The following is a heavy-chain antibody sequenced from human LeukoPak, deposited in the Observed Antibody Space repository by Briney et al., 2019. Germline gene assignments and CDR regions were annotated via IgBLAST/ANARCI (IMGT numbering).Heavy chain of an antibody. J-gene: IGHJ5*02. V-gene: IGHV5-51*01. CDR2: IYPGDSDT. D-gene: IGHD3-3*01. CDR3: ARGLGAIFGVSHRDNWFDP. Sequence: GESLKISCKGSGYSFTSYWIGWVRQLPGKGLEWMGIIYPGDSDTRYSPSFQGQVTISADKSISTAYLQWSSLKASDTAMYYCARGLGAIFGVSHRDNWFDPWGQGTLVTVSS. CDR1: GYSFTSYW.